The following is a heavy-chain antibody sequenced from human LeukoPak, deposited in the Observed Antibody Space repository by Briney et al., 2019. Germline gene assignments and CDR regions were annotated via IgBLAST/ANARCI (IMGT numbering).Heavy chain of an antibody. Sequence: GESLRLSCTASGFTFGDYAMSWFRQAPGKGLEWVSFIRSKPYGGTTEYAASVKGRFTISRDDSKSIAYLQMNSLKTEDTAVYYCTRLSSSVPFDYWGQGTLVTVSS. CDR3: TRLSSSVPFDY. CDR1: GFTFGDYA. J-gene: IGHJ4*02. CDR2: IRSKPYGGTT. D-gene: IGHD6-19*01. V-gene: IGHV3-49*03.